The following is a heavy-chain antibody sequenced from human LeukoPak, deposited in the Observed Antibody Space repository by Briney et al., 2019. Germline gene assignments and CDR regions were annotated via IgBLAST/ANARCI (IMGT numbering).Heavy chain of an antibody. CDR1: GYTFTSYY. Sequence: GASVKVSCKASGYTFTSYYMHWVRQAPGQGLEWMGIINPSGGSTSYAQKFQGRVTMTRDMSTSTVYMELSSLRSEDTAVYYRARAEKYVWGSYRYPDAFDIWGQGTMVTVSS. CDR2: INPSGGST. V-gene: IGHV1-46*01. J-gene: IGHJ3*02. D-gene: IGHD3-16*02. CDR3: ARAEKYVWGSYRYPDAFDI.